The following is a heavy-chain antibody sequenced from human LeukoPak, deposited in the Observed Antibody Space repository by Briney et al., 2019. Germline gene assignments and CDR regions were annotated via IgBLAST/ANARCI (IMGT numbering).Heavy chain of an antibody. D-gene: IGHD2-21*02. CDR3: ARDVPEIVVVTATTFDY. CDR2: KKQDGSEK. CDR1: GFTFSSCW. V-gene: IGHV3-7*01. Sequence: HLGGSLKLSCAASGFTFSSCWMSWFRQAPGEGLGWGANKKQDGSEKYYVDSVKGRFTISRDNAKNSLYLQMSSLRAEDTAVYYCARDVPEIVVVTATTFDYWGQGTLVTVSS. J-gene: IGHJ4*02.